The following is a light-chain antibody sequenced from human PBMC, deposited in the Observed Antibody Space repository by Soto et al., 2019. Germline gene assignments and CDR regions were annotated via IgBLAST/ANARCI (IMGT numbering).Light chain of an antibody. CDR3: QQYYSDSPFT. CDR1: QSVARW. Sequence: DIQMTQSPSTLSASVGDRVTITCRASQSVARWLAWYQQKPGKVPKLLIYDASTLASGVPSRFRGSGSGTEFTLTIPGLQPDDFATFYCQQYYSDSPFTFGQGTKVDIX. V-gene: IGKV1-5*01. J-gene: IGKJ2*01. CDR2: DAS.